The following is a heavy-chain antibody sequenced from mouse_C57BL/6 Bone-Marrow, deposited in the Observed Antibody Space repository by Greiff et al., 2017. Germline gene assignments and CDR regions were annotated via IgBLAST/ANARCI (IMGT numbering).Heavy chain of an antibody. V-gene: IGHV1-81*01. Sequence: QVQLQQSGAELARPGASVKLSCKASGYTFTRYGISWVKQRTGQGLEWIGEIYPRSGNTYYNEKFKGKATLTADKSSSTAYMELRSLTSEDSAVYFCAIDGYYPYYFDYWGQGTTLTVSS. D-gene: IGHD2-3*01. CDR2: IYPRSGNT. CDR3: AIDGYYPYYFDY. CDR1: GYTFTRYG. J-gene: IGHJ2*01.